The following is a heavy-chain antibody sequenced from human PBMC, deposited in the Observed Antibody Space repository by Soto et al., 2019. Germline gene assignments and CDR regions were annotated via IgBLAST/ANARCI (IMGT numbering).Heavy chain of an antibody. Sequence: SETLSLTCTVSGGSISPYYWTWIRQSPGKGLEWIGYIYYSGSTNYNPSLKSRVTISLYTSKNQFSLKLSSVTAADTAVYYCARGRESYKWNDVGYWGQGTLVTVSS. CDR3: ARGRESYKWNDVGY. CDR1: GGSISPYY. CDR2: IYYSGST. D-gene: IGHD1-1*01. J-gene: IGHJ4*02. V-gene: IGHV4-59*01.